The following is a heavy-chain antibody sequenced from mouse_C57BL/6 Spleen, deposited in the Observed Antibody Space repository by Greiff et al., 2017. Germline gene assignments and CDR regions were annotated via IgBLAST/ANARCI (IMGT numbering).Heavy chain of an antibody. CDR2: IDPSDSYT. Sequence: LQPGAELVKPGASVKLSCKASGYTFTSYWMQWVKQRPGQGLEWIGEIDPSDSYTNYNQKFKGKATLTVDTSSSTAYMQLSSLTSDDSAVYYCARRGKYGTYYAMDYWGQGTSVTVAS. J-gene: IGHJ4*01. D-gene: IGHD2-1*01. V-gene: IGHV1-50*01. CDR1: GYTFTSYW. CDR3: ARRGKYGTYYAMDY.